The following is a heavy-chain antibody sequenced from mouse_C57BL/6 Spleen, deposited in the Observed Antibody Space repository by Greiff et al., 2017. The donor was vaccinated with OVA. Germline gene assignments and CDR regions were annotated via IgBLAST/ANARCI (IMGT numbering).Heavy chain of an antibody. Sequence: QVQLKQPGAELVMPGASVKLSCKASGYTFTSYWMHWVKQRPGQGLEWIGEIDPSDSYTNYNQKFKGKSTLTVDKSSSTAYMQLSSLTSEDSAVYYCARSYSNSYAMDYWGQGTSVTVSS. CDR2: IDPSDSYT. J-gene: IGHJ4*01. CDR1: GYTFTSYW. CDR3: ARSYSNSYAMDY. V-gene: IGHV1-69*01. D-gene: IGHD2-5*01.